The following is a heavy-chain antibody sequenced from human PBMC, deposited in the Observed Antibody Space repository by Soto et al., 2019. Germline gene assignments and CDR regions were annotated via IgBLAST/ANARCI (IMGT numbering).Heavy chain of an antibody. V-gene: IGHV4-59*08. J-gene: IGHJ2*01. D-gene: IGHD6-6*01. CDR2: TYYSGIT. Sequence: QVQLQESGPGLVKPSETLSLTCTVSGGSISSHYWSWIRQPPGRGLEWIGFTYYSGITDSNPSLRTRVTTPRVTSKNQPSLRLSSLTAADLAVCYCARPRSIAADVWYVHLWGRGTLVTVSS. CDR1: GGSISSHY. CDR3: ARPRSIAADVWYVHL.